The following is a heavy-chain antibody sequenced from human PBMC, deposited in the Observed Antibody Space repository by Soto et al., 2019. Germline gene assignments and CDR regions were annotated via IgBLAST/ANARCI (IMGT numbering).Heavy chain of an antibody. CDR2: INPNSVGT. J-gene: IGHJ3*02. CDR3: AREPMVRAAHGFDI. D-gene: IGHD3-10*01. CDR1: GYTFTGHY. Sequence: ASVKVSCKASGYTFTGHYMHWVRQAPGQGLEWMGWINPNSVGTNYAQKFQGRVTMTRDASISTAYMELSRLRSDDTAVYYCAREPMVRAAHGFDIWGQGTMVTVSS. V-gene: IGHV1-2*02.